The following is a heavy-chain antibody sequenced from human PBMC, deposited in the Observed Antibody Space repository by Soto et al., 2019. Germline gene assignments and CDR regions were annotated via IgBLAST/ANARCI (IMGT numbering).Heavy chain of an antibody. CDR2: IIPIFGTA. V-gene: IGHV1-69*12. J-gene: IGHJ6*02. Sequence: QVQLVQSGAEVKKPGSSVKVSCKASGGTFSSYAISWVRQAPGQGLEWMGGIIPIFGTANYAQKFQGRVTITADESTSTAYMELSSLRSEDTAVSYCARPSGSEMNYYYYYGMDVWGQGTTVTVSS. D-gene: IGHD3-10*01. CDR1: GGTFSSYA. CDR3: ARPSGSEMNYYYYYGMDV.